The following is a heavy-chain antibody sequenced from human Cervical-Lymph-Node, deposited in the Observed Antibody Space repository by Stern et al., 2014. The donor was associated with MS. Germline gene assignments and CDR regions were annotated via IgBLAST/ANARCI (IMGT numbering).Heavy chain of an antibody. CDR3: WLRNDRYYDMDV. CDR2: IKRKIDGGTT. V-gene: IGHV3-15*01. J-gene: IGHJ6*01. Sequence: VQLVQSGGGLVKPGGSLRLSCAASGFTFTDAWMTWVRQAPGKGLEWVGRIKRKIDGGTTDYAAPVKGRFTISRDDSENTLYLQMKSLKTEETAVYYCWLRNDRYYDMDVWGQGTTVIVSS. D-gene: IGHD5-12*01. CDR1: GFTFTDAW.